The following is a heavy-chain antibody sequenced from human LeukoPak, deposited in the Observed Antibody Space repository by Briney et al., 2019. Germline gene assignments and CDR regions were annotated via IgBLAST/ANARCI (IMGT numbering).Heavy chain of an antibody. CDR2: IYDSGST. V-gene: IGHV4-4*02. J-gene: IGHJ4*02. CDR3: ARGPAGTGNHFDY. Sequence: PSGTLSLTCAVSGGSISSSNWWSWVRQPPGKGLEWIGKIYDSGSTNYNPSLKSRVTISVDKSKNQFSLKLSSVTAADTAVYYCARGPAGTGNHFDYWGQGTLVTVSS. D-gene: IGHD6-13*01. CDR1: GGSISSSNW.